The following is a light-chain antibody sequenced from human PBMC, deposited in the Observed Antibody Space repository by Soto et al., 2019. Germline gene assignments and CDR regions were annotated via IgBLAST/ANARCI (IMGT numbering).Light chain of an antibody. J-gene: IGKJ4*01. CDR3: QQYGSSPFT. V-gene: IGKV3-20*01. CDR1: QRVSSSY. Sequence: EVVLTQSPGTLSLSPGEGAALCCKATQRVSSSYLAWYQQKPGQAPRLLIYGASSRATGIPDRFSGSGSGTDFMLTISRLEPEDFAVYFCQQYGSSPFTFGGGTKVEI. CDR2: GAS.